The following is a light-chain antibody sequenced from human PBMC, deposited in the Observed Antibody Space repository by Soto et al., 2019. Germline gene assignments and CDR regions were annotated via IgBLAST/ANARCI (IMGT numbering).Light chain of an antibody. CDR2: VAS. CDR1: QVIASY. Sequence: ILLTQSPFSLSASVGERVTITCRASQVIASYLAWYQQKPGKAPKLLIYVASTWQSGVPSRFSGSGSGTDFLLTISRLHAEDAATYCLHHSHTYPNTFGQGTQLEIK. CDR3: HHSHTYPNT. J-gene: IGKJ2*01. V-gene: IGKV1-9*01.